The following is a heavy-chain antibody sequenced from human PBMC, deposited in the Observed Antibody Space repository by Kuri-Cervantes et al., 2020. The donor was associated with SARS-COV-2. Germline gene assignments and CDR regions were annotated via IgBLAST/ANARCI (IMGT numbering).Heavy chain of an antibody. CDR1: GYTFTGYY. CDR2: INPNSGGT. D-gene: IGHD5-18*01. V-gene: IGHV1-2*04. CDR3: ARGLDTAMAYYFDY. J-gene: IGHJ4*02. Sequence: ASVKVSCKASGYTFTGYYMHWVRQAPGQGLEWMGWINPNSGGTNYAQKFQGWVTMTRDTSISTAYMELCRLGSDDTAAYYCARGLDTAMAYYFDYWGQGTLVTVSS.